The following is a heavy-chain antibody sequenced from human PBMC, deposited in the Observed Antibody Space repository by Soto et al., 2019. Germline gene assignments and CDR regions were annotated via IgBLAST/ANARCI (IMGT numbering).Heavy chain of an antibody. J-gene: IGHJ4*02. CDR1: GYTFTSYA. CDR3: ARSHLIGVPAATFDY. CDR2: INAGNGNT. V-gene: IGHV1-3*01. Sequence: ASVKVSCKASGYTFTSYAMHWVRQAPGQRLEWMGWINAGNGNTKYSQKFQGKVTITRDTSASTAYMELSSLRSEDTAVYYCARSHLIGVPAATFDYWGQGTLVTVSS. D-gene: IGHD2-2*01.